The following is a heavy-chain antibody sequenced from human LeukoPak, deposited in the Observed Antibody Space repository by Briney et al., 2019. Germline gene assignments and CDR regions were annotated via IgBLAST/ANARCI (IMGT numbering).Heavy chain of an antibody. CDR3: HAYYYDSSGYSLPGKDAFDI. CDR2: INSDGSST. CDR1: GFAFSSYW. Sequence: PGGSLRLSCAASGFAFSSYWMHWVRQAPGKGLVWVSRINSDGSSTSYADSVKGRFTISRDNAKNTLYLQMNSLRAEDTAVYYCHAYYYDSSGYSLPGKDAFDIWGQGTMVTVSS. D-gene: IGHD3-22*01. V-gene: IGHV3-74*01. J-gene: IGHJ3*02.